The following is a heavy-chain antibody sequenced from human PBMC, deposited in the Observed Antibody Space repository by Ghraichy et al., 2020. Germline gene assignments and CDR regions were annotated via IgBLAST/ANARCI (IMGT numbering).Heavy chain of an antibody. Sequence: GGSLRLSCAASGFTVSGNSLNWVRQAPGKGLEWVSVIYSGGSTYYADSVKGRFTISRDSSKNTLYLQMNSLRAEDTAVYYCAKDLEPAATLTLLFDPWGQGTLVTVSS. V-gene: IGHV3-53*01. CDR1: GFTVSGNS. CDR3: AKDLEPAATLTLLFDP. D-gene: IGHD2-2*01. CDR2: IYSGGST. J-gene: IGHJ5*02.